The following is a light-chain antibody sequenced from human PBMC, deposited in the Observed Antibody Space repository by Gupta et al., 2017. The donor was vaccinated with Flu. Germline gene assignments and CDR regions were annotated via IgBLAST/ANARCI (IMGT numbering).Light chain of an antibody. CDR3: QQRSNWLLT. CDR1: QSVSSY. J-gene: IGKJ4*01. Sequence: EIVLTPSPATLSLYPGERATLSCRASQSVSSYLAWYQQKPGQAPRLLIYDASNRATGIPARFSGSGSGTDFTLTISSLEPEDFAVYYCQQRSNWLLTFGGGTKVEIK. V-gene: IGKV3-11*01. CDR2: DAS.